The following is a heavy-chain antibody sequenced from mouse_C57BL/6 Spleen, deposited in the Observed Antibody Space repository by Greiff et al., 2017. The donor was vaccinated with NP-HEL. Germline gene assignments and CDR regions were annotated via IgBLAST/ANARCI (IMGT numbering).Heavy chain of an antibody. CDR1: GFTFSDYY. CDR3: ARAYDSNYVNYAMDY. Sequence: EVQGVESEGGLVQPGSSMKLSCTASGFTFSDYYMAWVRQVPEKGLEWVANINYDGSSTYYLDPLKSRFIISRDNAKNIPYMQLSSLKSEDTATYYCARAYDSNYVNYAMDYWGQGTSVTVSS. V-gene: IGHV5-16*01. CDR2: INYDGSST. D-gene: IGHD2-5*01. J-gene: IGHJ4*01.